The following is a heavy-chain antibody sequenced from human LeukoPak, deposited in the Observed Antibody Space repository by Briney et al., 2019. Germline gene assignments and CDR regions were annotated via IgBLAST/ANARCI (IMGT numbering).Heavy chain of an antibody. CDR2: IWYDGSNK. CDR3: AREVPTSRDFDY. D-gene: IGHD3-10*01. Sequence: GGSLRLSCAASGFTFSSYGMHWVRQAPGKGLEWVAVIWYDGSNKYYADSVKGRFTISRDNSKNTLYLQMNSLRAEDTAVYYCAREVPTSRDFDYWGQGTLVSVSS. J-gene: IGHJ4*02. V-gene: IGHV3-33*01. CDR1: GFTFSSYG.